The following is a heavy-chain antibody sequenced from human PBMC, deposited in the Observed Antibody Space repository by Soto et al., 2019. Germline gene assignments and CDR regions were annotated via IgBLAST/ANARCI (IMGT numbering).Heavy chain of an antibody. V-gene: IGHV3-30*18. CDR1: GFTFSSYG. J-gene: IGHJ4*02. Sequence: QVQLVESGGGVVQPGRSLRLSCAASGFTFSSYGMHWVRQAPGKGLEWVAVISYDGSNKYYADSVKGRFTISRDNSKNTLYMQMNSLRAEDTAVYYCAKDHGMIVIGYYFDYWGQGTLVTVSS. D-gene: IGHD3-22*01. CDR3: AKDHGMIVIGYYFDY. CDR2: ISYDGSNK.